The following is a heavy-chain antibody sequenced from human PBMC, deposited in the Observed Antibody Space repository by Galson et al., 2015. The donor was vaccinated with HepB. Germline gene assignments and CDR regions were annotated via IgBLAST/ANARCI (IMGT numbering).Heavy chain of an antibody. CDR1: GFSFSSYG. V-gene: IGHV3-30*02. CDR2: IRYDGSNE. J-gene: IGHJ4*02. CDR3: AREFSSGWFGIDH. Sequence: SLRLSCAASGFSFSSYGMHWVRQAPGKGLEWVAFIRYDGSNEYYGDSVKGRFTIAGDNSKNTLFLQMNSLRDEDTGMFYCAREFSSGWFGIDHWGQGTLVTVSS. D-gene: IGHD6-19*01.